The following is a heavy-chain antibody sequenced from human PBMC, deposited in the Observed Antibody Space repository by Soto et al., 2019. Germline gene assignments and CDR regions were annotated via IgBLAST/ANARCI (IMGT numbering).Heavy chain of an antibody. CDR3: AGDSNYYDGSGYWAGYAFDI. D-gene: IGHD3-22*01. V-gene: IGHV3-30-3*01. Sequence: QVQLVESGGGVVQPRRSLRLSCAASGFTFSSYAMHWVRQAPGKGLEWVAVISYDGSNKYYADSVKGRFTISRDNSNNTLYLQMNSLRADDTAVYYCAGDSNYYDGSGYWAGYAFDIWGQGTMVTVSS. CDR2: ISYDGSNK. CDR1: GFTFSSYA. J-gene: IGHJ3*02.